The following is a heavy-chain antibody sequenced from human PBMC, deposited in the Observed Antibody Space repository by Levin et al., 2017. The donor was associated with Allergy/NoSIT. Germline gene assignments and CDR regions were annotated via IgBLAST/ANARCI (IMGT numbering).Heavy chain of an antibody. CDR3: ARAHTGYHHMDV. V-gene: IGHV5-51*01. CDR1: GYNFTTYW. J-gene: IGHJ6*03. Sequence: RGESLKISCYTSGYNFTTYWIAWVRQMPGKGLEWMGIIYPGDSETRYSPSFQGQVTISADTSNNTAYLQWSSLKASDTAIYYGARAHTGYHHMDVWGKGTTVTVSS. CDR2: IYPGDSET. D-gene: IGHD1-14*01.